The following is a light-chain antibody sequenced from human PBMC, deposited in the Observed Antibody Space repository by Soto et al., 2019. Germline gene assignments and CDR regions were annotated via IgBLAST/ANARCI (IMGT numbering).Light chain of an antibody. V-gene: IGKV3-20*01. CDR1: QSVSSSY. CDR2: GAS. Sequence: EIVLTQSPGTLSLSPGERAPLSCRASQSVSSSYLAWYQQKPGPATRLLIYGASSRATGIPDRFSVSGTGTDFTLTISRLEPEDFAVYYCQQYGSSPPYTFGQWTKLEIK. J-gene: IGKJ2*01. CDR3: QQYGSSPPYT.